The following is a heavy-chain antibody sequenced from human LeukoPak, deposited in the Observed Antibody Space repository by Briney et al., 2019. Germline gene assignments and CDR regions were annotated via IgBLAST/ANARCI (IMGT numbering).Heavy chain of an antibody. CDR1: GFTFRSYG. Sequence: PGGSLRLSCAASGFTFRSYGMHWVRQAPGKGLEWVAVITYDGSNKYYADAVKGRFTISRDTSKNTLYLQMNSLRADDTAVYYCAKDEGRYIIDYWGQGTMVTLPS. V-gene: IGHV3-30*18. CDR2: ITYDGSNK. D-gene: IGHD1-26*01. CDR3: AKDEGRYIIDY. J-gene: IGHJ4*02.